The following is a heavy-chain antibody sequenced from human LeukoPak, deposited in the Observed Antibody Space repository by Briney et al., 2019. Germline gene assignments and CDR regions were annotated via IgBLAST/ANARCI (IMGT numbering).Heavy chain of an antibody. Sequence: PGRSLRLSCAASGFTYSNYGMHWVRQAPGKGLEWVSAISGSGGSTYYADSVKGRFTISRDNSKNTLYLQMNSLRAEDTAVYYCARTPYSSGWYGPGGYWGQGTLVTVSS. D-gene: IGHD6-19*01. CDR3: ARTPYSSGWYGPGGY. V-gene: IGHV3-23*01. CDR1: GFTYSNYG. CDR2: ISGSGGST. J-gene: IGHJ4*02.